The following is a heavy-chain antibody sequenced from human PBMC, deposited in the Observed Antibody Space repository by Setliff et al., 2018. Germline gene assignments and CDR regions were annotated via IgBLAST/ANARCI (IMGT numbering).Heavy chain of an antibody. CDR1: GGSISSGSYY. Sequence: PSETLSLTCTVSGGSISSGSYYWSWIRQPPGKRLEWIGSIYHSGSTYYNPSLKSRVTISVDTSKNQFSLKLSSVTAADTAVYYCARVGYYDSSGYSFAFDIWGQGTMVTVSS. D-gene: IGHD3-22*01. CDR3: ARVGYYDSSGYSFAFDI. V-gene: IGHV4-39*07. CDR2: IYHSGST. J-gene: IGHJ3*02.